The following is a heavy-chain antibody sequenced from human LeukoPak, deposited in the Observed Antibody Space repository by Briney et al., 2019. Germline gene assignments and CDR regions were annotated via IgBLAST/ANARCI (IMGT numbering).Heavy chain of an antibody. D-gene: IGHD3-9*01. CDR2: ITGSGST. V-gene: IGHV4-4*07. Sequence: PSETLSLTCSVSGDSINIYYWFWVRQPAGKGLGWIGRITGSGSTNYNPSLKSRVTMSVDTSKNQFSLRLTSVAAADSAVYYCARGAYDVLTGTHYNWCDPWGQGTLVIVSS. CDR1: GDSINIYY. J-gene: IGHJ5*02. CDR3: ARGAYDVLTGTHYNWCDP.